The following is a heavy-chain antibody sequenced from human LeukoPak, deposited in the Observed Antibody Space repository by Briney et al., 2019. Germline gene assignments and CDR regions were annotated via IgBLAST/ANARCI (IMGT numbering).Heavy chain of an antibody. CDR2: INPSGGST. V-gene: IGHV1-46*01. CDR3: AIVSPMTTVARGQGAFDI. Sequence: GASVKVSCKASGYTFTSYYMHWVRQAPGQGLEWMGIINPSGGSTSYAQKFQGRVTMTRDMSTNTVYMELSSLRSDDTAEYFCAIVSPMTTVARGQGAFDIWGQGTMVIVSA. D-gene: IGHD4-23*01. J-gene: IGHJ3*02. CDR1: GYTFTSYY.